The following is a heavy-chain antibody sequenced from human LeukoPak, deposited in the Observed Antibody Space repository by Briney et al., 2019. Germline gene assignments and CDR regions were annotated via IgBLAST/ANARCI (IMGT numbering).Heavy chain of an antibody. CDR3: ARGSTTIFGVVIPYYYYYGMDV. V-gene: IGHV4-61*01. J-gene: IGHJ6*02. Sequence: KPSETLSLTCTVSGGSVSSGSYYWSWIRQPPGKGLEWIGYIYYSGSTNYNPSLKSRVTIPVDTSKNQFSLKLSSVTAADTAVYYCARGSTTIFGVVIPYYYYYGMDVWGQGTTVTVSS. CDR1: GGSVSSGSYY. D-gene: IGHD3-3*01. CDR2: IYYSGST.